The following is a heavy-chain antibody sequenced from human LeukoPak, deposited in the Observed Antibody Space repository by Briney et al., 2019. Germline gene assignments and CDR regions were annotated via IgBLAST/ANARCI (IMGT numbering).Heavy chain of an antibody. V-gene: IGHV4-59*08. CDR3: ARISTSAPYFDY. J-gene: IGHJ4*02. CDR2: IYYFGST. CDR1: GASISSYY. Sequence: SETLSLTCTVSGASISSYYWSWIRQPPEKGLEWIGYIYYFGSTNCNASLKSRVTISVDTSKNHFSLKLSSVTAADTAVYYCARISTSAPYFDYWGQGTLVTVSS. D-gene: IGHD6-6*01.